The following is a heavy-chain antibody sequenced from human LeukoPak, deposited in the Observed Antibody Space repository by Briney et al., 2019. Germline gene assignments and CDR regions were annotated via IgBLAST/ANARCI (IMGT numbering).Heavy chain of an antibody. V-gene: IGHV1-8*03. D-gene: IGHD2-2*01. J-gene: IGHJ4*02. CDR2: MNPNSGNT. CDR1: GYTFTSYD. Sequence: ASVKVSCKASGYTFTSYDINWVRQATGQGLEWMGWMNPNSGNTGYAQKFQGRVTITRNTSISTAYMELSSLRSEDTAVYYCARGYCSSTSCYLVLDYWVQGTLVTVS. CDR3: ARGYCSSTSCYLVLDY.